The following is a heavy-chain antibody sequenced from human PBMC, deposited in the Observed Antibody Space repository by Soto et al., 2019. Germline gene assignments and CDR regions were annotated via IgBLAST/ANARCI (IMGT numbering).Heavy chain of an antibody. V-gene: IGHV1-8*01. CDR1: GYTFIDFD. Sequence: ASVKVSCKAYGYTFIDFDINWVRQAAGQGLEWMGWMNPNTGNAAYAQKFQGRLTLTRDTSISAAYMDLGSLTSEDTAVYYCARGFSSYSDFWAQGTLVTVSS. CDR2: MNPNTGNA. CDR3: ARGFSSYSDF. J-gene: IGHJ4*02. D-gene: IGHD6-13*01.